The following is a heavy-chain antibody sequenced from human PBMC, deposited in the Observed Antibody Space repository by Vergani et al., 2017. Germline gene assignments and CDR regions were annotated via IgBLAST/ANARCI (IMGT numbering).Heavy chain of an antibody. V-gene: IGHV3-23*01. CDR1: GFPFSSYA. D-gene: IGHD6-19*01. Sequence: EVQLLESGGGLVQPGGSLRLSCAASGFPFSSYAMSWVRQAPGKGLEWVSAISGSGGSTYYADSVKGRFTISRNNSKNSLYLQMNSLRAEGTAVYYCAKDSSGWLGPENWFDPWGQGTLVTVSS. CDR2: ISGSGGST. J-gene: IGHJ5*02. CDR3: AKDSSGWLGPENWFDP.